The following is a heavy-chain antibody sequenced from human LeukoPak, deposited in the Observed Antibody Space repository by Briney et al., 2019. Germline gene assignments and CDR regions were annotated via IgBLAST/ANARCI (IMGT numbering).Heavy chain of an antibody. Sequence: PGGSLRLSCAASGFTLSSYAMSWVRQAPGKGLEWVSSISASGGSTNYADSWKGRFTISRDNSKNTVYLQMNSLRAEDTAVYYCAKVMKGSERLTMVRGVIIKTAGLYYMDVWGKGTTVTVSS. CDR3: AKVMKGSERLTMVRGVIIKTAGLYYMDV. CDR2: ISASGGST. V-gene: IGHV3-23*01. CDR1: GFTLSSYA. J-gene: IGHJ6*03. D-gene: IGHD3-10*01.